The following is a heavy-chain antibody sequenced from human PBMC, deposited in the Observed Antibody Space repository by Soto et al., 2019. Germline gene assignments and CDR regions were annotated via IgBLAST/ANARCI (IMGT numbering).Heavy chain of an antibody. CDR1: GFPFSSYC. CDR2: ISYDGSNK. J-gene: IGHJ6*02. CDR3: AKGMAILHNYYAMDV. V-gene: IGHV3-30*18. D-gene: IGHD3-3*01. Sequence: GGSLRLSCAASGFPFSSYCMHLVRQAPGKGLEGVSVISYDGSNKYYADSVKGRFTISRDNAKTTLYLQMNSLRAEDTAVYYCAKGMAILHNYYAMDVWGQGTTVTVSS.